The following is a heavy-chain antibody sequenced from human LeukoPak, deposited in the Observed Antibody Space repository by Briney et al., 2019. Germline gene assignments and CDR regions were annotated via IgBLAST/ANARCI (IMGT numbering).Heavy chain of an antibody. CDR2: ISSSSSYI. J-gene: IGHJ4*02. CDR1: GFTFSGYS. V-gene: IGHV3-21*01. Sequence: GGSLRLSCAASGFTFSGYSMNWVRQAPGKGLEWVSSISSSSSYIYYADSVKGRFTISRDNAKNSLYLQMNSLRAENTAVYYCARGVVRYFDYWGQGALVTVSS. CDR3: ARGVVRYFDY. D-gene: IGHD3-9*01.